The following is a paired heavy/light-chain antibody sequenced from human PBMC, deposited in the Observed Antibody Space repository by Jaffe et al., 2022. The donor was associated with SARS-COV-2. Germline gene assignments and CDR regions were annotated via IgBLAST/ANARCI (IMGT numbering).Heavy chain of an antibody. CDR1: GFIFSDHY. V-gene: IGHV3-72*01. CDR3: TRSYSSAVRGTGY. J-gene: IGHJ4*02. CDR2: TGNKANSYTT. D-gene: IGHD6-19*01. Sequence: EVQLVESGGNLVQPGGSLRLSCTASGFIFSDHYMDWVRQAPGKGLEWVGRTGNKANSYTTQYAASVKGRFTISRDDSKNSLYLQMNSLKTEDTAVYYCTRSYSSAVRGTGYWGQGTLVTVSS.
Light chain of an antibody. CDR3: ATWDDSLSGRV. V-gene: IGLV1-47*01. CDR1: SSNIGSNN. CDR2: GTN. Sequence: QSVLTQPPSASGTPGQRVTISCSGSSSNIGSNNVYWYKQLPGTAPKLLIYGTNQRPSGVPDRFSGSKSGTSASLAISGLRSEDEADYYCATWDDSLSGRVFGGGTKLTVL. J-gene: IGLJ3*02.